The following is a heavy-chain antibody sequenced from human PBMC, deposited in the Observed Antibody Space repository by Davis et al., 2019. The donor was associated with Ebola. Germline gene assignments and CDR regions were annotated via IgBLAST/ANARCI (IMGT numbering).Heavy chain of an antibody. Sequence: GESLKISCTASGFTFSDAWMNWVRQAPGKGLEWVAVISYDGRNKYYADSVKGRFTISRDNSKNTVYLQMDSLRAEDTAVYFCAKDHRFVVAAVTGLDYWGQGTPVTVSS. J-gene: IGHJ4*02. CDR3: AKDHRFVVAAVTGLDY. CDR1: GFTFSDAW. V-gene: IGHV3-30*18. D-gene: IGHD2-21*01. CDR2: ISYDGRNK.